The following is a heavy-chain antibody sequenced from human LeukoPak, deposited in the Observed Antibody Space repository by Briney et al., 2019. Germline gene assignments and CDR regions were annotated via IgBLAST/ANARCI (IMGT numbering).Heavy chain of an antibody. Sequence: PGGSLRLSCAASGFSFSGYAMSWVRQAPGKGLEWVSAISGSGGSTYYADSVKGRFTISRDNSKNTLYLQMNSLRPEDTAVYYCAKDPDFWSGYKDYWGQGTLVTVSS. CDR1: GFSFSGYA. V-gene: IGHV3-23*01. CDR2: ISGSGGST. CDR3: AKDPDFWSGYKDY. J-gene: IGHJ4*02. D-gene: IGHD3-3*01.